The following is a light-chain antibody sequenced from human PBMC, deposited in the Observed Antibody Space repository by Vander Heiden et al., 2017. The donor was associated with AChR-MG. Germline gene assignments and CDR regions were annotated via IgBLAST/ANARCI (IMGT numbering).Light chain of an antibody. Sequence: EIVLTQSPGTLSLSQGERATISCRASQSVSSSYLAWYQQKPGQAPSLLIYGTSSRATGIPDRFSGSGSGTDFTLTISRLEPEDFAVYYCQQCGNSPWTFGQGTKVEIK. CDR3: QQCGNSPWT. CDR2: GTS. CDR1: QSVSSSY. V-gene: IGKV3-20*01. J-gene: IGKJ1*01.